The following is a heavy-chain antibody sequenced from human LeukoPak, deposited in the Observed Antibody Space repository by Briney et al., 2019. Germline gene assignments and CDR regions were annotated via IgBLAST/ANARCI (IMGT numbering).Heavy chain of an antibody. CDR1: GGSISSYY. Sequence: SETLSLTCTVSGGSISSYYWSWIRQPPGKGLEWIGCIYYSGSTNYNPSLKSRVTISVDRSKNQFSLKLSSVTAADTAVYYCARAYGDYLLDYWGQGTLVTVSS. J-gene: IGHJ4*02. D-gene: IGHD4-17*01. CDR2: IYYSGST. CDR3: ARAYGDYLLDY. V-gene: IGHV4-59*12.